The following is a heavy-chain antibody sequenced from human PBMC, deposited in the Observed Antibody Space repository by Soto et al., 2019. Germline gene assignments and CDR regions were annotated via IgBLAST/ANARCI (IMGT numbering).Heavy chain of an antibody. V-gene: IGHV1-3*01. CDR1: GYTFTSYA. D-gene: IGHD3-9*01. Sequence: ASVKVSCKASGYTFTSYAMHWVRQAPGQRLEWMGWINAGNGNTKYSQKFQGRVTITRDTSASTAYMELSSLRSEDTAVYYCAREFLQDYDILTGYYNMGFDYWGQGTLVTSPQ. CDR2: INAGNGNT. J-gene: IGHJ4*02. CDR3: AREFLQDYDILTGYYNMGFDY.